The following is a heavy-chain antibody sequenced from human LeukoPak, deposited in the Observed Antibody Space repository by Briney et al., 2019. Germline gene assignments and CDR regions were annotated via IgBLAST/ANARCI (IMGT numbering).Heavy chain of an antibody. J-gene: IGHJ5*02. Sequence: PGGSLRLSCAASGFTFSSYAMHWVRQAPGKGLEWVAVISYDGSNKYYADSVKGRFTISRDNSKNTLYLQMNSLRAEDTAVYYCARWFGELLYNWFDPWGQGTLVTVSS. CDR3: ARWFGELLYNWFDP. V-gene: IGHV3-30*04. CDR2: ISYDGSNK. CDR1: GFTFSSYA. D-gene: IGHD3-10*01.